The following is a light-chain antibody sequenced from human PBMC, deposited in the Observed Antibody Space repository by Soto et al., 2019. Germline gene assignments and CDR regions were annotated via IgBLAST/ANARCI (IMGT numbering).Light chain of an antibody. Sequence: DIQMTQSPSSLSASVGDRVTITCRASQNINKYLSLYQQRPGEAPKLLIYGASILQGGVPSRFSGSGSGTDFTLAISRLQPEDFASYYCQQGFTSPWTFGQGTKVEVK. CDR3: QQGFTSPWT. CDR2: GAS. J-gene: IGKJ1*01. V-gene: IGKV1-39*01. CDR1: QNINKY.